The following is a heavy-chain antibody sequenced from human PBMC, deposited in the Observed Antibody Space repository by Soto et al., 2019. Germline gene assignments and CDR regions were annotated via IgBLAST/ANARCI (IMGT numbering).Heavy chain of an antibody. V-gene: IGHV4-59*01. J-gene: IGHJ4*02. CDR1: GGFIPTTYY. D-gene: IGHD2-21*01. CDR3: ARLRAYYFDY. CDR2: VSHSGST. Sequence: SETLSLTCTVSGGFIPTTYYWSWVRQPPGRGLEWIGYVSHSGSTNYNPSLKSRVTISADTTKNQLSLKMTSVTAADTAVYYCARLRAYYFDYWGQGTLVTVSS.